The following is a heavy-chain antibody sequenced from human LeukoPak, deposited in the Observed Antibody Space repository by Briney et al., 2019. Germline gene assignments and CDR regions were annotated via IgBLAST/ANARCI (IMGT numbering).Heavy chain of an antibody. CDR3: ARFTLGAYNINV. Sequence: PSETLSLTCTVSGGSISNYYWNWIRQPAGKGLEWIGRLLGSGSTDYNPSLKSRVTMSVDTSKNQFSLKLISVTAADTAVYYCARFTLGAYNINVWGKGTTVTVSS. CDR1: GGSISNYY. J-gene: IGHJ6*03. V-gene: IGHV4-4*07. CDR2: LLGSGST. D-gene: IGHD3-16*01.